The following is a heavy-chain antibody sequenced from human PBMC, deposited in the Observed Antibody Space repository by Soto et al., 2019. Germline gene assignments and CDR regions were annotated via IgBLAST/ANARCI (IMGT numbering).Heavy chain of an antibody. CDR3: ARTGRRGRASDY. Sequence: SETLSLTCAVYGGSFSGYYWSWIRQPPGKGLEWIGEINHSGSTNYNPSLKSRVTISVDTSKNQFSLRLSSATAADTAVYYCARTGRRGRASDYWGQGTLVTVSS. D-gene: IGHD3-10*01. J-gene: IGHJ4*02. CDR1: GGSFSGYY. V-gene: IGHV4-34*01. CDR2: INHSGST.